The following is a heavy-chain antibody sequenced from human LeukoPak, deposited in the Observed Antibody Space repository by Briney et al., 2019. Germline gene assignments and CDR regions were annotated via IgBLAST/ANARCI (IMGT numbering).Heavy chain of an antibody. CDR3: ARRQGCSSTSCPPDS. CDR1: GYSFTTYW. CDR2: IYPGDSDT. D-gene: IGHD2-2*01. Sequence: GESLKISCRASGYSFTTYWTAWLRQMPGKGLEWMGIIYPGDSDTRYSPSFQGQVTMSADKSINTAYLQWSSLKASDTAMYYCARRQGCSSTSCPPDSWGQGTLVTVSS. V-gene: IGHV5-51*01. J-gene: IGHJ4*02.